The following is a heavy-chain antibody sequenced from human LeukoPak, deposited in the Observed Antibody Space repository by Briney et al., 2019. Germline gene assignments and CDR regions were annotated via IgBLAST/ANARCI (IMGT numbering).Heavy chain of an antibody. V-gene: IGHV4-34*01. J-gene: IGHJ4*02. Sequence: PSETLSLTCAVHGGSFSGYYWSWIRQPPGKGLEWIGEINHSGSTNYNPSLKSRVTISVDTSKNQFSLKLSSVTAADTAVYYCARAITCSSTSCYIDYWGQGTLVTVSS. CDR3: ARAITCSSTSCYIDY. CDR1: GGSFSGYY. CDR2: INHSGST. D-gene: IGHD2-2*02.